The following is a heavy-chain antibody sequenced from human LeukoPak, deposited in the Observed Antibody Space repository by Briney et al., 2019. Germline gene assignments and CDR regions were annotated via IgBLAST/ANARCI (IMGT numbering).Heavy chain of an antibody. D-gene: IGHD2-2*01. J-gene: IGHJ3*02. CDR2: INWNSGST. CDR3: ARAKDCSSTTCPFDI. Sequence: PGGSLRLSCAASGFTFDDCGMSWVRQVPGKGLEWVSGINWNSGSTGYADSVKGRFTISSDNAKSSLYLQMNSLRAEDTALYFCARAKDCSSTTCPFDIWGQGTMVTVSS. CDR1: GFTFDDCG. V-gene: IGHV3-20*04.